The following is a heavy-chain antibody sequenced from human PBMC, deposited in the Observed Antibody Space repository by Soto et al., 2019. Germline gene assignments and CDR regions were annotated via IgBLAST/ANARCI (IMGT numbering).Heavy chain of an antibody. Sequence: GSLRLSCAASGFTFSSYWMHWVRQAPGKGLVWVSRINSDGSSTSYADSVKGRFTISRDNAKNTLYLQMNSLRAEDTAVYYCARENYDFWSGYWNSYYYYYYMDVWGKGTTVTVSS. D-gene: IGHD3-3*01. CDR2: INSDGSST. CDR3: ARENYDFWSGYWNSYYYYYYMDV. V-gene: IGHV3-74*01. J-gene: IGHJ6*03. CDR1: GFTFSSYW.